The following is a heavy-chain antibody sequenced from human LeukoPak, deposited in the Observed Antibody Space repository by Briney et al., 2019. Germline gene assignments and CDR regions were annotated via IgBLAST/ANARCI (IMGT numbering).Heavy chain of an antibody. Sequence: ASVKVSCKASGYTFTSYDINWVRQATGQGLEWMGWMNPNSGNTGYAQKFQGRVTMTRNTSISTAYMELSSLRSEDTAVYYCARFQQLVPYYYGMDVWGQGTTVTVSS. CDR2: MNPNSGNT. J-gene: IGHJ6*02. D-gene: IGHD6-13*01. CDR3: ARFQQLVPYYYGMDV. V-gene: IGHV1-8*01. CDR1: GYTFTSYD.